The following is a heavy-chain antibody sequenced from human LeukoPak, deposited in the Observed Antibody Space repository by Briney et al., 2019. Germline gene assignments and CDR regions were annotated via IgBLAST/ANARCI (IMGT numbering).Heavy chain of an antibody. CDR1: GYTFTSYY. J-gene: IGHJ4*02. CDR3: ARDRGPTYYDSSGYYY. V-gene: IGHV1-46*01. D-gene: IGHD3-22*01. CDR2: INPSGGST. Sequence: ASVKVSCKASGYTFTSYYMHWVRQAPGQGLEWMGIINPSGGSTSYAQKFQGRVTMSRDTSTSTVYMELSSLRSEDTAAYYCARDRGPTYYDSSGYYYWGQGTLVTVSS.